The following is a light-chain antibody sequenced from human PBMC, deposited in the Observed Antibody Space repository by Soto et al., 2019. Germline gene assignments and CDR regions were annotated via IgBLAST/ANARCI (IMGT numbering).Light chain of an antibody. Sequence: QSVLTQPASASQTRDHSDNITCSGSSYNIGSNYVYWYQQLPGTAPKLRIYRNNHRPSGVPDRCSGPKSGTSASPAISGLRSEDEADHYCAAWDASLSGLYVFGTGTKVIVL. CDR1: SYNIGSNY. V-gene: IGLV1-47*01. CDR3: AAWDASLSGLYV. CDR2: RNN. J-gene: IGLJ1*01.